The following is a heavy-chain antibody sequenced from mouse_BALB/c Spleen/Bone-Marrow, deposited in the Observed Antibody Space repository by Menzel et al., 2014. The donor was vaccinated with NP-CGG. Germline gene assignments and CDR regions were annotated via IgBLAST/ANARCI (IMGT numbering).Heavy chain of an antibody. Sequence: EVQGVESGGGLVQPGGSRKLSCAASGFTFSSFGMHWVRQAPEKGLEWVAYISNGSSTIYYADTVKGRFTISRDDPKNTLCLQMTSLRSEDTAIYYCARKGAIITHYYAMVYWGQGPSVTVSP. D-gene: IGHD2-4*01. J-gene: IGHJ4*01. CDR1: GFTFSSFG. CDR3: ARKGAIITHYYAMVY. V-gene: IGHV5-17*02. CDR2: ISNGSSTI.